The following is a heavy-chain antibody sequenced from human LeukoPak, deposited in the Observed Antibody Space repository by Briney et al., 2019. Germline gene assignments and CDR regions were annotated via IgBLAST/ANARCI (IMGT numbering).Heavy chain of an antibody. CDR3: ARGGGSGPAYYMDV. CDR1: GGSFSGYY. D-gene: IGHD6-19*01. Sequence: KPSETLSLTCAVYGGSFSGYYWSWIRQPPGKGLEWIGEINHSGSTNYNPSLKSRVTISVDTSKNQFSLKLSSVTAADTAVYYCARGGGSGPAYYMDVWDKGTTVTVSS. J-gene: IGHJ6*03. V-gene: IGHV4-34*01. CDR2: INHSGST.